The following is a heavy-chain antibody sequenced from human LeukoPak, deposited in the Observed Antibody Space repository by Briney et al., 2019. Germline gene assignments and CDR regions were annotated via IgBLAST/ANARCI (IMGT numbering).Heavy chain of an antibody. V-gene: IGHV4-39*07. CDR3: ARWRTGEISDYFDY. D-gene: IGHD7-27*01. Sequence: ASETLSLTCTVSGGSISSSSYYWGWIRQPPGKGLEWIGSIYYSGSTYYNPSLKSRVTISVDTSKNQFSLKLSSVTAADTAVYYCARWRTGEISDYFDYWGQGTLVTVSS. CDR1: GGSISSSSYY. J-gene: IGHJ4*02. CDR2: IYYSGST.